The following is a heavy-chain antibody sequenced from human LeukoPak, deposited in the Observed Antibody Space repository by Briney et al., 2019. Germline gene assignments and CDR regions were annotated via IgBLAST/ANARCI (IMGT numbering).Heavy chain of an antibody. Sequence: PGGSLRLSCAASGFTFSSYEMNWVRQAPGKGLEWVSYIDSSGSTIHYADSVKGRFTISRDNAKNSLYLQMNSLRAEDTAVYYCATLPHIAVASWGFHYWGQGTLVTVSS. CDR3: ATLPHIAVASWGFHY. D-gene: IGHD6-19*01. CDR2: IDSSGSTI. CDR1: GFTFSSYE. V-gene: IGHV3-48*03. J-gene: IGHJ4*02.